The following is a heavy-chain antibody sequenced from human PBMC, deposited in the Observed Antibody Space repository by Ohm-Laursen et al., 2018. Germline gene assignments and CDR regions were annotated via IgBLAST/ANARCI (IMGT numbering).Heavy chain of an antibody. CDR3: ASSPGMIRGAPAY. D-gene: IGHD3-10*01. CDR2: ISHTGST. J-gene: IGHJ4*02. V-gene: IGHV4-34*01. CDR1: GGSFSAYY. Sequence: TLSLTCAVYGGSFSAYYWTWIRQPPGKGLEWIGEISHTGSTNYNPSLKSRVTISVDTSKNQFSLKVTSVTAADTAVYYCASSPGMIRGAPAYWGQGTLVTVSS.